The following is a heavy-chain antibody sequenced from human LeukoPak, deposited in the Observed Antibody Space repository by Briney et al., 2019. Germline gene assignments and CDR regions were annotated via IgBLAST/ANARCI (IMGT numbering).Heavy chain of an antibody. V-gene: IGHV4-39*01. CDR3: ARLRFDFWSGYTHPYFDY. Sequence: SETLSLTCTVSGGSISSSSYSWGWIRQPPGKGLEWIGSIYYSGTTYYNPSLKSRVTIPVDTSKIQFSLKLSSVAATDTAVYFCARLRFDFWSGYTHPYFDYWGQGTLVTVSS. CDR1: GGSISSSSYS. D-gene: IGHD3-3*01. CDR2: IYYSGTT. J-gene: IGHJ4*02.